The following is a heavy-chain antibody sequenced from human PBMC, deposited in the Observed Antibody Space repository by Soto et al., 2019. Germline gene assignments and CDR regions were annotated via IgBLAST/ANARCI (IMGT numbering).Heavy chain of an antibody. V-gene: IGHV3-23*01. CDR1: GFNFSIYG. Sequence: EVQLLESGGGLVQPGESLRLSCAASGFNFSIYGMTWVRQAPGRGLEWVSAIYPSGGEIYYAAAVMGRFIISRDDSRGSVSLQMDSLRGEDTATYYCVKGGWGDNWGPGTLVTVSS. J-gene: IGHJ4*02. D-gene: IGHD6-19*01. CDR3: VKGGWGDN. CDR2: IYPSGGEI.